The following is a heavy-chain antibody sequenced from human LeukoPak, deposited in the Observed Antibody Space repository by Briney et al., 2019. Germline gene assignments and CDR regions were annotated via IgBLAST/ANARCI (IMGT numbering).Heavy chain of an antibody. CDR2: IPYDGSNK. CDR1: GFTFSSYA. J-gene: IGHJ5*02. V-gene: IGHV3-30-3*01. Sequence: GGSLRLSCAASGFTFSSYAMHWVRQAPGKGPEWVAVIPYDGSNKYYADSVKGRFTISRDNSKNTLYLQMNSLRAEDTAVYYCARDASPYSSSPMNWFDPWGQGTLVTVSS. D-gene: IGHD6-13*01. CDR3: ARDASPYSSSPMNWFDP.